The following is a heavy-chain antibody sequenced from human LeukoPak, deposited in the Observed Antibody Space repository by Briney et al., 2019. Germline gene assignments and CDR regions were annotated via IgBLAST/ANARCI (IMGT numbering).Heavy chain of an antibody. CDR3: ARQHSSGWYRRTFDY. Sequence: SETLSLTCAVHGGSFTTYYWSWIRQPPGKGLEWIGEVNHSGNTYHNPSLKSRVSMSVDTSKNQFSLRLSSVTAADTAVYYCARQHSSGWYRRTFDYWGQGTLVTVSS. J-gene: IGHJ4*02. V-gene: IGHV4-34*01. CDR2: VNHSGNT. CDR1: GGSFTTYY. D-gene: IGHD6-19*01.